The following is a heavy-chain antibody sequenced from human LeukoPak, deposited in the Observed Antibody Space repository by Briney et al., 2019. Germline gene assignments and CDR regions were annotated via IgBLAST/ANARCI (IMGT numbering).Heavy chain of an antibody. V-gene: IGHV1-18*01. Sequence: ASVKVSCKASGHTFTSYGISWVRQAPGQGLEWMGWISAYNGNTNYAQKLQGRVTMTTDTSTSTAYMELRSLRSDDTAVYYCCVDTAMVLFDYWGQGTLVTVSS. CDR3: CVDTAMVLFDY. D-gene: IGHD5-18*01. J-gene: IGHJ4*02. CDR2: ISAYNGNT. CDR1: GHTFTSYG.